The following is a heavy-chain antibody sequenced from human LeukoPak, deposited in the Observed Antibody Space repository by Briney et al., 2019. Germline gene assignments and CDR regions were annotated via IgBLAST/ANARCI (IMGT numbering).Heavy chain of an antibody. CDR1: GCTFSSYA. Sequence: PGRSLRLSCAVSGCTFSSYAMRWVRQAPGKRLERVAVISYDGSNKYYADSVKGRFTTSRDNSKNTLNLQMNSLRAEDTAVYYCARDVVVVPAAMGVGAFDIWGQGTMVTVSS. D-gene: IGHD2-2*01. CDR2: ISYDGSNK. J-gene: IGHJ3*02. V-gene: IGHV3-30*04. CDR3: ARDVVVVPAAMGVGAFDI.